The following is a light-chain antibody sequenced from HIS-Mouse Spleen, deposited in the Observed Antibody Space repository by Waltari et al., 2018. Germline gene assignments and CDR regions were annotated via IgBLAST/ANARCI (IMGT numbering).Light chain of an antibody. V-gene: IGLV2-23*01. CDR2: EGR. CDR3: CSYAGSSTWV. CDR1: SSDVGSYNL. Sequence: QSALTQPASVSGSPGQSITISCTGTSSDVGSYNLVSWYQQHPGKAPKLMIYEGRKRPSVVSNRFSGSTSGNTASLTISGLQAEDEADYYCCSYAGSSTWVFGGGTKLTVL. J-gene: IGLJ3*02.